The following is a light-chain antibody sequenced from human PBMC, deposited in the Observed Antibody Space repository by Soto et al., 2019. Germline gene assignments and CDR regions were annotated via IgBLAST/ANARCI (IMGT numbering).Light chain of an antibody. Sequence: ERVLTQSPATLSVSPGERATLSCRASQSVSTNLVWYQQKPGQAPRLLIYGASTRATGIPARFSGSGSGTEFTLTISSLQSEDFAVYYCQQYDSWPPSFTFGPGTKVDIK. J-gene: IGKJ3*01. V-gene: IGKV3-15*01. CDR2: GAS. CDR1: QSVSTN. CDR3: QQYDSWPPSFT.